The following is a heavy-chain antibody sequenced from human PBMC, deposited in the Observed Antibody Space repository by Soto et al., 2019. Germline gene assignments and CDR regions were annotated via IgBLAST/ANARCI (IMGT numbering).Heavy chain of an antibody. Sequence: GSLRLSCAASEFTFSSYNMNWVRQAPGKGLEWVSYITSSSSTIYYADSVKGRFTISRDNAKNSLYLQMNSLRVEDTAVYYCARGDKNYYYYYMDVWGKGTKVTVSS. J-gene: IGHJ6*03. CDR1: EFTFSSYN. V-gene: IGHV3-48*01. CDR2: ITSSSSTI. CDR3: ARGDKNYYYYYMDV.